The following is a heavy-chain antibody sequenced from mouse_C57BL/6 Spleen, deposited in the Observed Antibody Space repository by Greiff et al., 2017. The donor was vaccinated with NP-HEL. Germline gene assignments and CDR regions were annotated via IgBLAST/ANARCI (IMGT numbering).Heavy chain of an antibody. J-gene: IGHJ2*01. CDR1: GYSFTGYY. D-gene: IGHD2-2*01. CDR2: INPSTGGT. Sequence: EVQLQESGPELVKPGASVKISCKASGYSFTGYYMNWVKQSPEQSLEWIGEINPSTGGTTYNQKFKAKATLTVDKSSSTAYMQLKSLTSEDSAVYYCATSGYGYFDYWGQGTTLTVSS. V-gene: IGHV1-42*01. CDR3: ATSGYGYFDY.